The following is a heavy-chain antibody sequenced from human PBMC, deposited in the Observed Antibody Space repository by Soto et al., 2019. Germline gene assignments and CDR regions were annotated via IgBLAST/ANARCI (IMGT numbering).Heavy chain of an antibody. J-gene: IGHJ4*02. Sequence: DSVPTLVNPTQTLTLTCTFSGFSLSTTGVGVGWIRQPPGKALEWLALIYWHDDKRYSPSLKSRLTITKDTSKNQVVLTMTNMDPVDTATYYCAHRWGAAGRLYYSDEWGQVAVVTVPS. V-gene: IGHV2-5*01. D-gene: IGHD6-6*01. CDR2: IYWHDDK. CDR1: GFSLSTTGVG. CDR3: AHRWGAAGRLYYSDE.